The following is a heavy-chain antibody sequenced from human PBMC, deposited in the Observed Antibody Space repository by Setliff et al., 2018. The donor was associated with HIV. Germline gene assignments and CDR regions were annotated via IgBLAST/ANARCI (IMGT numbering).Heavy chain of an antibody. D-gene: IGHD3-22*01. J-gene: IGHJ4*02. CDR1: GYTFTRNQ. CDR2: INPSGGSA. Sequence: ASVKVSCKASGYTFTRNQIHWVRQAPGQGLEWMGIINPSGGSAAYAEKLRGRVTMTSDTSTNTVYMELRSLRSEETAVFYCARDGGDGSGYYYADYWGQGTLVTVSS. V-gene: IGHV1-46*01. CDR3: ARDGGDGSGYYYADY.